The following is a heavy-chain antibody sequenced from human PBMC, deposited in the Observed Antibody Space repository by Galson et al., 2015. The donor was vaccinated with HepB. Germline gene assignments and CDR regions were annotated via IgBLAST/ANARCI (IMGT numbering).Heavy chain of an antibody. CDR2: ISSSSSYI. CDR3: ASPSGDGPETQFDY. J-gene: IGHJ4*02. Sequence: SLRLSCAASGFTFSSYSMNWVRQAPGKGLEWVSSISSSSSYIYYADSVKGRFTISRDNAKNSLYLQMNSLRAEDTAVYYCASPSGDGPETQFDYWGQGTLVTVSS. D-gene: IGHD2-2*01. CDR1: GFTFSSYS. V-gene: IGHV3-21*01.